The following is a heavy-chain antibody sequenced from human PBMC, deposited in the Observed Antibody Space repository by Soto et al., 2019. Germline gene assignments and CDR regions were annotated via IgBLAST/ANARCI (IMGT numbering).Heavy chain of an antibody. CDR3: TTFLLDP. CDR2: VNPNTGLT. J-gene: IGHJ5*02. V-gene: IGHV1-2*02. Sequence: ASVKVSCKASGYTFTAFYMNWVRQAPGQGLEWMGWVNPNTGLTKYAQKFRDRVTMTRDTSINTAYMELSGLTSDDTAVYYCTTFLLDPWGQGTLVTVSS. CDR1: GYTFTAFY.